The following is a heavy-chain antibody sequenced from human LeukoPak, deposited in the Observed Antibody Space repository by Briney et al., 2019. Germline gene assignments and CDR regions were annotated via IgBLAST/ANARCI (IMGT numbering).Heavy chain of an antibody. V-gene: IGHV1-69*04. J-gene: IGHJ6*02. CDR3: ARDKVTMKGMDV. D-gene: IGHD3-22*01. CDR2: IIPILGIA. CDR1: GGTFSSYA. Sequence: ASVKVSCKASGGTFSSYAISWVRQAPGQGLEWMGRIIPILGIANYAQKFQGRVTITADKSTSTAYMELSSLRSEDTAVYYCARDKVTMKGMDVWGQGTTVTVSS.